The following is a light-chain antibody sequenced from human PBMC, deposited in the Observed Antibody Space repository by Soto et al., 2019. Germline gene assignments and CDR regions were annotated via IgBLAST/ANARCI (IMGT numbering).Light chain of an antibody. Sequence: QSVLTQPPSASGTPGQRVTISCSGSSSNIGSNFVYWYQQFPGTAPKLLIYSISHRPSGVPDRFSGSKSGTSASLGISELRSEDEANYYCAAWDDSLSGLVFGGGTKLTVL. J-gene: IGLJ3*02. CDR3: AAWDDSLSGLV. CDR1: SSNIGSNF. CDR2: SIS. V-gene: IGLV1-47*02.